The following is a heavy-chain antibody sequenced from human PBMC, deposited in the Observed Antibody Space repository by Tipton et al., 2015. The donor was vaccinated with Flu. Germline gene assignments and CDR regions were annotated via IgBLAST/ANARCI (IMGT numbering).Heavy chain of an antibody. CDR2: INHSGST. J-gene: IGHJ3*02. CDR1: GGSFSGYY. D-gene: IGHD6-13*01. Sequence: LRLSCAVYGGSFSGYYWSWIRQPPGKGLEWIGEINHSGSTNYNPSLKSRVTTSVDTSKNQFSLKLSSVTAADTAVYYCASQYSSSWYAAFDIWGQGTMVTVSS. V-gene: IGHV4-34*01. CDR3: ASQYSSSWYAAFDI.